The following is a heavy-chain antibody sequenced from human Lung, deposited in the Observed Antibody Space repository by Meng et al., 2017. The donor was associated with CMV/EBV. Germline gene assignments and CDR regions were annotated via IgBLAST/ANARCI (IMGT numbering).Heavy chain of an antibody. Sequence: GGSLRLXCAASGFTFDDYTMHWVRQAPGKGLEWVSLISWDGGSTYYADSVKGRFTISRDNSKNSLYLQMNSLRTEDTALYYCAKEGRYCSSTSCFYYFDYWGQGTLVTVSS. D-gene: IGHD2-2*01. J-gene: IGHJ4*02. CDR1: GFTFDDYT. CDR2: ISWDGGST. CDR3: AKEGRYCSSTSCFYYFDY. V-gene: IGHV3-43*01.